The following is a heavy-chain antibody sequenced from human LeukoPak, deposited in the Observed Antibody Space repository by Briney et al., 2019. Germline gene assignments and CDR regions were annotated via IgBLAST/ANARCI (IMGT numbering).Heavy chain of an antibody. D-gene: IGHD3-3*01. CDR2: IYYSGSS. Sequence: PSETLSLTCTLSGGSISTYYWSWIRQPPGKGLEWIGYIYYSGSSSYNPSLKSRGTISVDTSKNQFSLKLSSVTAADTAVYYCARGSITVVPAFDIWGQGTVVTVSS. V-gene: IGHV4-59*12. CDR1: GGSISTYY. J-gene: IGHJ3*02. CDR3: ARGSITVVPAFDI.